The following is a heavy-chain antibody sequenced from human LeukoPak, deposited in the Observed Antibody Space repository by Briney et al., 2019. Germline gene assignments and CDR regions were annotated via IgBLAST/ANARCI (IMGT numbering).Heavy chain of an antibody. CDR3: ARFYYYDATRPPY. D-gene: IGHD3-22*01. V-gene: IGHV4-34*01. CDR2: INHSGST. J-gene: IGHJ4*02. Sequence: SETLSLTCAVYGGSFSGYYWSWIRQPPGKGLEWIGEINHSGSTNYNPSLKSRVTTSVDTSKNQFSLKLSSVTAADTAVYYCARFYYYDATRPPYWGQGTLVAVSS. CDR1: GGSFSGYY.